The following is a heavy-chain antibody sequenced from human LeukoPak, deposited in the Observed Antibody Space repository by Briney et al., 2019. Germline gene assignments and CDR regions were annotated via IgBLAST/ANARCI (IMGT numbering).Heavy chain of an antibody. CDR2: IYSGGST. J-gene: IGHJ3*02. CDR1: GFTFSSYS. CDR3: ARGPKDDAFDI. V-gene: IGHV3-53*01. Sequence: PGGSLRLSCAASGFTFSSYSMNWVRQAPGKGLEWVSVIYSGGSTYFADSVKGRFTISRDNSKNTLYLQMNSLRAEDTAVYYCARGPKDDAFDIWGQGTMVTVSS.